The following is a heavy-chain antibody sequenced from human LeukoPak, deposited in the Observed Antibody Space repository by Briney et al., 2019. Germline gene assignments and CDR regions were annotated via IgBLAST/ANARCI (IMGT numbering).Heavy chain of an antibody. CDR1: GGSFSGYY. D-gene: IGHD5-12*01. V-gene: IGHV4-34*01. CDR2: INHSGST. Sequence: TETLSLTCAVYGGSFSGYYWSWIRQPPGKGLEWIGEINHSGSTNYNPTLKSRVTISVDTSKNQFSLKLSSVTAADTAVYYCARPRGYSGYEWFNWFDPWGQGTLVTVSS. J-gene: IGHJ5*02. CDR3: ARPRGYSGYEWFNWFDP.